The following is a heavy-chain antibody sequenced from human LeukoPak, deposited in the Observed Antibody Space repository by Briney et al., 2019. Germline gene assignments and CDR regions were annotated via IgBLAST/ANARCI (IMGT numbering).Heavy chain of an antibody. CDR2: INHSGST. V-gene: IGHV4-34*01. CDR3: ARISYYDSWSGFYGMDV. Sequence: SETLSLTCAVYGGSFSGYYWSWIRQPPGKGLEWIGEINHSGSTNYNPSLKSRVTISVDTSKNQFSLKLSSVTAADTAVYYCARISYYDSWSGFYGMDVWGQGTTVTVSS. D-gene: IGHD3-3*01. CDR1: GGSFSGYY. J-gene: IGHJ6*02.